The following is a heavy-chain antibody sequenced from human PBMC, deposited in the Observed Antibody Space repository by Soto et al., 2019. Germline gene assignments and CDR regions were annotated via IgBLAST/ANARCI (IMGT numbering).Heavy chain of an antibody. CDR1: GFTVSSNY. Sequence: GSLRLSCAASGFTVSSNYMSWVRQAPGMGLEWVSVIYSGGSTYYADSVKGRFTISRDNSKNTLYLQMNSLRAEDTAVYYCARVEAAPPYYYYYYMDVWGKGTTVTVSS. D-gene: IGHD6-25*01. CDR3: ARVEAAPPYYYYYYMDV. V-gene: IGHV3-66*01. J-gene: IGHJ6*03. CDR2: IYSGGST.